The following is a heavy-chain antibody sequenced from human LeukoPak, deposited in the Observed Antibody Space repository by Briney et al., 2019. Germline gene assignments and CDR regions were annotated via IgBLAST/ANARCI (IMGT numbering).Heavy chain of an antibody. Sequence: SETLSLTCTVSGGSISSYYRSWIRQPPGKGLEWIGYIYTSGSTNYNPSLKSRVTISVDTSKNQFSLKLSSVTAADTAVYYCARHALAVAPRFDYWGQGTLVTVSS. CDR1: GGSISSYY. V-gene: IGHV4-4*09. CDR2: IYTSGST. D-gene: IGHD6-19*01. CDR3: ARHALAVAPRFDY. J-gene: IGHJ4*02.